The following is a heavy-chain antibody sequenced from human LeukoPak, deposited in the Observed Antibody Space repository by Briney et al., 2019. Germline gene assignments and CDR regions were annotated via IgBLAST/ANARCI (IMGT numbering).Heavy chain of an antibody. CDR1: GLTFSSYS. Sequence: GGSLRLSCAASGLTFSSYSLNWVRQAPGKGLEWVSSISSSSYIYYADSVKGRFIISRDNAKNSLYLQMNSLRAEDTAVYYCARAVAGGRFDYWGQGTLVTVSS. V-gene: IGHV3-21*01. CDR3: ARAVAGGRFDY. J-gene: IGHJ4*02. D-gene: IGHD6-19*01. CDR2: ISSSSYI.